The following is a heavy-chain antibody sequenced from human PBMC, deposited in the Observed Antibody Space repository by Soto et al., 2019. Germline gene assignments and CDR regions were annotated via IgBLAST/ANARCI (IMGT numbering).Heavy chain of an antibody. CDR1: GFTFSSYA. CDR3: AKDGDGDLTFDY. V-gene: IGHV3-23*01. D-gene: IGHD4-17*01. CDR2: ISGSGGST. Sequence: EVQLLESGGGLVQPGGSLRLSCAASGFTFSSYAMSWVRQAPGKGLEWVSAISGSGGSTYYADSVKGRFTIPRDNSENTLYLQMNSLRAEDTAVYYCAKDGDGDLTFDYCGQGTLVTVSS. J-gene: IGHJ4*02.